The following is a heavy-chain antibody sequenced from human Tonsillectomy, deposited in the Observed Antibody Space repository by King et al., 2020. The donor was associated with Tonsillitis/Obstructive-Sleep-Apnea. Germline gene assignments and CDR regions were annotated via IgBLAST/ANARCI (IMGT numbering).Heavy chain of an antibody. Sequence: VQLVQSGAEVKKPGASVKVSCKASGYTFTSYYMHWVRQAPGQGLEWMGIINPSGGSTSYAQKFQGRVTMTRDTSTSTVYMELSSLRSEDTAAYYCARDMSDQIEYSSSLASSDYWGQGTLVTVSS. V-gene: IGHV1-46*01. CDR1: GYTFTSYY. CDR3: ARDMSDQIEYSSSLASSDY. CDR2: INPSGGST. J-gene: IGHJ4*02. D-gene: IGHD6-6*01.